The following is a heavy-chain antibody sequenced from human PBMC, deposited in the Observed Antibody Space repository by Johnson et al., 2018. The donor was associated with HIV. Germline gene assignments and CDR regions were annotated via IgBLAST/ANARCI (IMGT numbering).Heavy chain of an antibody. J-gene: IGHJ3*02. D-gene: IGHD3-10*01. Sequence: MLLVESGGGLVQPGGSLRLSCAASGFTFSSYAMSWVRQAPGKGLEWVSAISGSGGSTYYADSVKGRFTISRDNSKNTLYLQMNSLRVADTAVYYCARDRSLWFRELWPRDAFDMWGQGTKITVSS. V-gene: IGHV3-23*04. CDR3: ARDRSLWFRELWPRDAFDM. CDR1: GFTFSSYA. CDR2: ISGSGGST.